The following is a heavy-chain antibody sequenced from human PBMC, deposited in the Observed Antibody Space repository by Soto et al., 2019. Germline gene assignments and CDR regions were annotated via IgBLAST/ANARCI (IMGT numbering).Heavy chain of an antibody. CDR2: ISAINGNT. CDR1: GYTFTSYG. J-gene: IGHJ4*02. Sequence: ASVKVSCKASGYTFTSYGISWVRQAPGQGLEWMAWISAINGNTNYAQKLQGRVTMTRDTSITTTYMELSRLTSDDTAVYYCARDSVGYCSRTRCYGQGYFDYWGQGALVTVSS. CDR3: ARDSVGYCSRTRCYGQGYFDY. D-gene: IGHD2-2*03. V-gene: IGHV1-18*01.